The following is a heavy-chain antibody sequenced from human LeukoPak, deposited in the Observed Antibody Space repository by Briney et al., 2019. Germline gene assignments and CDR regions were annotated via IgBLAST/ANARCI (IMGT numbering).Heavy chain of an antibody. CDR1: GDSVSSNIAA. V-gene: IGHV6-1*01. J-gene: IGHJ4*02. D-gene: IGHD6-13*01. Sequence: SQTLSLTCAISGDSVSSNIAAWNWIRQSPSRGLEWLGRTYCRSRWYYDYALSVRSRITINPDTSKNQFSLQLNSVTPEDTAVYYCARDVSWRIDYWGQGTLVTVSS. CDR3: ARDVSWRIDY. CDR2: TYCRSRWYY.